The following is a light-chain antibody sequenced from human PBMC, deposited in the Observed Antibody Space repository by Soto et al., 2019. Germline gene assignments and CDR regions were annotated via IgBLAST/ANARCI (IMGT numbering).Light chain of an antibody. V-gene: IGLV2-14*01. Sequence: QSVLTQPASVSGSPGQSITISCTGTSSDVGGYNYVSWYQQHPGKVPKLMVYEVSNRPSGVSNRFSGSKSGNTASLTISGLQAEDEADYYCTSYTSTSSQVVFGGGTKLTVL. CDR1: SSDVGGYNY. CDR3: TSYTSTSSQVV. J-gene: IGLJ2*01. CDR2: EVS.